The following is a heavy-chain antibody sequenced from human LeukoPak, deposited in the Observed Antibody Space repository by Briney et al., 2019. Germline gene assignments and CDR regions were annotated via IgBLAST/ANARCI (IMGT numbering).Heavy chain of an antibody. Sequence: GASVKVSCKASDYTFTSYGISWVRQAPGQGLEWMGWISTYNGDTKYTQKLQGRVTMTADTSTRTAYMELRSLRSDDTAVYYCARGWIEMPTVNFDYWGQGTLVSVFS. CDR2: ISTYNGDT. CDR3: ARGWIEMPTVNFDY. J-gene: IGHJ4*02. D-gene: IGHD5-24*01. V-gene: IGHV1-18*01. CDR1: DYTFTSYG.